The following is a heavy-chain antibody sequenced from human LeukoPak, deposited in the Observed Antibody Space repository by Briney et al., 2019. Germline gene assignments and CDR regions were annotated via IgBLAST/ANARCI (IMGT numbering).Heavy chain of an antibody. CDR3: ASSSIVVVPAAHLDY. V-gene: IGHV3-48*01. D-gene: IGHD2-2*01. J-gene: IGHJ4*02. CDR2: ISSSSSTI. Sequence: GGSLRLSCAASGFTFSSYSMNWVRQAPGKGLEWVSYISSSSSTIYYADPVKGRFTISRDNAKNSLYLQMNSLRAEDTAVYYCASSSIVVVPAAHLDYWGQGTLVTVSS. CDR1: GFTFSSYS.